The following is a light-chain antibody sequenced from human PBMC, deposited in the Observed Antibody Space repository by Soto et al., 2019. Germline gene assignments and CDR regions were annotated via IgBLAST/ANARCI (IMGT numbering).Light chain of an antibody. Sequence: DIQMTQSPSTLSASVGDRVTITCRASQTISSWLAWYQAKPGKAPKPLIYTASNLGSEVPSRFSCCGSGTEFTLTISRRQPDDFATYYCQQYNTYWTFGHGTKVEIK. J-gene: IGKJ1*01. CDR1: QTISSW. V-gene: IGKV1-5*03. CDR3: QQYNTYWT. CDR2: TAS.